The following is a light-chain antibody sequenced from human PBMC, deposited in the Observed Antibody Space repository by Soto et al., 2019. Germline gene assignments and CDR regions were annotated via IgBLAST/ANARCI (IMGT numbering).Light chain of an antibody. CDR2: DAS. Sequence: TQSPSSLSASVGDRVTITCRASQSINNYLAWYQQKPGLAPRLLIYDASSRATGIPDRFSGSGSGTDFTLTISRLEPEDFAVYYCQQYGSSPSITFGQGTRLEIK. J-gene: IGKJ5*01. CDR3: QQYGSSPSIT. V-gene: IGKV3D-20*01. CDR1: QSINNY.